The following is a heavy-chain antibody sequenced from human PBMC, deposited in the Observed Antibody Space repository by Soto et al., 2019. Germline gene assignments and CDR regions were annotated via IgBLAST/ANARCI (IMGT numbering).Heavy chain of an antibody. Sequence: PGGSLRLSCVASGFSFGGSAMHWVRQASGKGLEWVGRIRSKGNNYATEYGASVKGRFTISRDDSKNTAYLHMNSLQTEDTAIYYFTAYSASLRYWFAPRGQGVQVTVSS. V-gene: IGHV3-73*01. CDR2: IRSKGNNYAT. D-gene: IGHD1-26*01. CDR3: TAYSASLRYWFAP. J-gene: IGHJ5*02. CDR1: GFSFGGSA.